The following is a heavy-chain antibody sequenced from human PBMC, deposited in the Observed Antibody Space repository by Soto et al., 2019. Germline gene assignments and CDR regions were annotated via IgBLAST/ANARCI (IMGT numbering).Heavy chain of an antibody. J-gene: IGHJ6*02. CDR3: ARVVGGYYYGMDV. Sequence: QVQLQESGPGLVKPSGTLSLTCAVSGGSISSSNWWSWVRQPPGKGLEWIGEIYHSGSTNYNPSRKSRVTLSVYKSKNQFSLKLSSVTAADTAVYYCARVVGGYYYGMDVWGQGTTVTVSS. CDR1: GGSISSSNW. CDR2: IYHSGST. D-gene: IGHD2-2*01. V-gene: IGHV4-4*02.